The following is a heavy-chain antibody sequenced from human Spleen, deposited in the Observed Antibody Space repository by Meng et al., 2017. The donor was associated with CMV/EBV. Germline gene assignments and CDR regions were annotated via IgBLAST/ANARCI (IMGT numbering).Heavy chain of an antibody. J-gene: IGHJ6*02. V-gene: IGHV1-69*10. CDR1: GGTFSSYA. CDR2: IIPILGIA. D-gene: IGHD2-15*01. CDR3: ARDGGHCSRVSCSAHSYGMDV. Sequence: SVKVSCKASGGTFSSYAISWVRQAPGQGLEWMGGIIPILGIANYAQKFQGRVTITADKSTSTAYMELSSLRSEDTALYYCARDGGHCSRVSCSAHSYGMDVWGQGTPFTPSS.